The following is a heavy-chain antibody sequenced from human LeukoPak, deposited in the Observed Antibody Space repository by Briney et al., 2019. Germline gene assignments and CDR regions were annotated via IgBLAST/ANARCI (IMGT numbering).Heavy chain of an antibody. J-gene: IGHJ5*02. Sequence: SETLSLTCAVYGGSFSGYYWSWIRQPPGKGLEWIGEINHRGSTNYNPSLKSRVTISVDTSKNQFSLKLSSVTAADTAVYYCARAGYDSSGYYYRRRANWFDPWGQGTLVTVSS. V-gene: IGHV4-34*01. CDR3: ARAGYDSSGYYYRRRANWFDP. D-gene: IGHD3-22*01. CDR2: INHRGST. CDR1: GGSFSGYY.